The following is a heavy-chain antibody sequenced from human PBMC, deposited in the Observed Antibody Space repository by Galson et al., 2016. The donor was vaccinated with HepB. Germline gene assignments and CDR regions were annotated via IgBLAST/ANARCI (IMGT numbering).Heavy chain of an antibody. J-gene: IGHJ4*02. CDR3: VRAIMGDTFVTADIPDYYFDF. D-gene: IGHD1-26*01. V-gene: IGHV5-51*01. CDR2: IYPGDSDT. Sequence: QSGAEVKKPGESLKISCKGSGYTFTRYWIGWVRQTPGKGLEWMGTIYPGDSDTRYSPSFQGQVTISADKSINTAYLQWSSLKASDTAVFYCVRAIMGDTFVTADIPDYYFDFWGQGSLVTVSS. CDR1: GYTFTRYW.